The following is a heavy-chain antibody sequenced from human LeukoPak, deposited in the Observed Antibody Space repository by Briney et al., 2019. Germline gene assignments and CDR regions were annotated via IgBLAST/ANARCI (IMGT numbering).Heavy chain of an antibody. CDR1: GFTFSDYY. J-gene: IGHJ6*03. V-gene: IGHV3-11*01. CDR3: ARSFWSRNYYYMDV. D-gene: IGHD3-3*01. CDR2: IGSSGTTI. Sequence: KPGGSLRLSCAASGFTFSDYYMTWIRQAPGKGLEWVSYIGSSGTTIYYADSVRGRFTISRDNAKNSLYLQVNSLRAEDTAVYYCARSFWSRNYYYMDVWGKGTTVTVPS.